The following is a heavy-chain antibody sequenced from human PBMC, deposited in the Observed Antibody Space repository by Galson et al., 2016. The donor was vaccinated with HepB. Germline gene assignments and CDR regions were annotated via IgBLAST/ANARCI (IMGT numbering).Heavy chain of an antibody. V-gene: IGHV4-4*02. CDR3: ARLNRVFGAFDI. CDR2: IYHSGST. J-gene: IGHJ3*02. CDR1: GESITNSNW. D-gene: IGHD3-10*02. Sequence: SETPSLTCTVSGESITNSNWWNWVRQPPGKGLEWIGKIYHSGSTTYNPSLQSRVTISVVTSKNQFSLRLNSVTAADTAVYYCARLNRVFGAFDIWGQGTMVPVSS.